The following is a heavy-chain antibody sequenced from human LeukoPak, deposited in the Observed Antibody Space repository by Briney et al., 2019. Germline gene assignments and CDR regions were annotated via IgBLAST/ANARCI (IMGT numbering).Heavy chain of an antibody. V-gene: IGHV4-34*01. Sequence: SETLSLTCAVYGGSFSGYYWSWLRQPPGKGLEWLGEINHSGSTNYNPSLKSRVTISVDTSKNQFSLKLSSVTAADTAVYYCARGGAVLMVYAIPFDYWGQGTLVTVSS. D-gene: IGHD2-8*01. J-gene: IGHJ4*02. CDR1: GGSFSGYY. CDR3: ARGGAVLMVYAIPFDY. CDR2: INHSGST.